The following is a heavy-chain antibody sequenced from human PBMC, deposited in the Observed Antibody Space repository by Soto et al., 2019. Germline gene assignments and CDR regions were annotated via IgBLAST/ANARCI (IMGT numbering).Heavy chain of an antibody. CDR1: GYPFTHYN. D-gene: IGHD6-13*01. CDR3: ASDGAALSEDLDW. Sequence: QAQLVQSGAEVKEPGASVKVSCMASGYPFTHYNMHWVRQAPGQRPEWKAWIHVENGNTKYSQKLEGRVTIIRDTSANTVYMELSRLRSDGTAIYYCASDGAALSEDLDWWGQGTLVTVSS. V-gene: IGHV1-3*01. J-gene: IGHJ4*02. CDR2: IHVENGNT.